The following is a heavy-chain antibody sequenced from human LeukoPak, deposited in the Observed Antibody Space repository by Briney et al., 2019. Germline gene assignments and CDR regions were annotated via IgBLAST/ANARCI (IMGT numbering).Heavy chain of an antibody. CDR1: GGSISSYY. CDR2: IYYSGST. V-gene: IGHV4-59*01. CDR3: ARVEGNWFDP. Sequence: SETLSLTCTVSGGSISSYYWSWIRQPPGKGLEWIGYIYYSGSTNYNPSRKSRVTIAVDTSKNQFSLKLSSVTAADTAVYYCARVEGNWFDPWGQGTLATVSS. J-gene: IGHJ5*02.